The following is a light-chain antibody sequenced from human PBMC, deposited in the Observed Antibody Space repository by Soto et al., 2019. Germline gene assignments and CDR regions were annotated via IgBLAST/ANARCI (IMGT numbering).Light chain of an antibody. V-gene: IGKV1-5*03. J-gene: IGKJ4*01. Sequence: DIRMTQSPATLSASLGDRVTITCWASQTIFSWLAWYQQKPGTPPKLLIYKASTLQSGVPSRFSGSGYGTEFNLTISSLQTDDIAVYYCQQFSSYPLTFGGGTKVDIK. CDR1: QTIFSW. CDR3: QQFSSYPLT. CDR2: KAS.